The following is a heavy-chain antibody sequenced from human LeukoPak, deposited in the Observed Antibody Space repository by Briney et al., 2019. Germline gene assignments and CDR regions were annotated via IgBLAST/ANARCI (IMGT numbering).Heavy chain of an antibody. CDR1: GYTFTSYG. CDR3: ARGLTKPWAADP. J-gene: IGHJ5*02. CDR2: MSAYNDDT. V-gene: IGHV1-18*01. D-gene: IGHD2-8*01. Sequence: ASVKVSCKASGYTFTSYGISWVRQAPGQGLEWMGWMSAYNDDTNYAQYLQGRVTMTTDTSTSTAYMELRSLRPDDTAVYYCARGLTKPWAADPWGQGTLVTVSS.